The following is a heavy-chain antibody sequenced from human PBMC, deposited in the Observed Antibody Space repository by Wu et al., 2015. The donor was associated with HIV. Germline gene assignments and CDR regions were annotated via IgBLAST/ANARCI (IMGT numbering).Heavy chain of an antibody. V-gene: IGHV1-69*05. CDR3: ARVGDYYGSGSYYNDYYYGMDV. J-gene: IGHJ6*02. Sequence: QVQLLQSGAEVKKPGSSVKVSCKASGGTFSTYAISWVRQAPGQGLEWMGGIIPIFGTANYAQKFQGRVTITTDESTSTAYMELSSLRSEDTAVYYCARVGDYYGSGSYYNDYYYGMDVWGQGTTVTVSS. CDR2: IIPIFGTA. CDR1: GGTFSTYA. D-gene: IGHD3-10*01.